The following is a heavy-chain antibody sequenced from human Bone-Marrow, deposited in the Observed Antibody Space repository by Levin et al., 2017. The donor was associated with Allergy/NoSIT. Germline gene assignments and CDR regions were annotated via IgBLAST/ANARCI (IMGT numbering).Heavy chain of an antibody. D-gene: IGHD5-18*01. Sequence: SETLSLTCTVSGGSVSSNSYYWSWIRQPPGKGLEWIGYIYYSGITKYNPSLKSRVTISVDTSKNQFSLKLSSVTAADTAVYYCARDAADSYGYAGLDYWGQGTLVTVSS. V-gene: IGHV4-61*01. CDR1: GGSVSSNSYY. CDR3: ARDAADSYGYAGLDY. CDR2: IYYSGIT. J-gene: IGHJ4*02.